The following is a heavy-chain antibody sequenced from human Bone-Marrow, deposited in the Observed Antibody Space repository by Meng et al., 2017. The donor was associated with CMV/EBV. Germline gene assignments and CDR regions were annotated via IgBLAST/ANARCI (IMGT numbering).Heavy chain of an antibody. D-gene: IGHD3-10*01. CDR1: GFTLSRYW. CDR2: INEDGSLT. Sequence: GGSLRLSCAASGFTLSRYWMHWVRQVPGKGLVWVSRINEDGSLTNYADAVEGRFTISRDNAKNTLFLQMNSLRAEDTAVYYCARDLAGRDDYWGPRTLVAASS. CDR3: ARDLAGRDDY. J-gene: IGHJ4*02. V-gene: IGHV3-74*01.